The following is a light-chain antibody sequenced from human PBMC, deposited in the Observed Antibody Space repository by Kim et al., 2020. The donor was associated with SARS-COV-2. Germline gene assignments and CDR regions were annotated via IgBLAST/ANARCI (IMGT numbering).Light chain of an antibody. V-gene: IGLV1-51*01. CDR2: KDN. CDR3: GSWDDRLDAGV. CDR1: TSNSRNNH. J-gene: IGLJ3*02. Sequence: GQTVTFSCSGGTSNSRNNHLSWYQHLPGTSPKVLIYKDNKRPSGVPGRFSSSKSGTSATLASTGLQTGYEGDYYCGSWDDRLDAGVFGGGTQLTVL.